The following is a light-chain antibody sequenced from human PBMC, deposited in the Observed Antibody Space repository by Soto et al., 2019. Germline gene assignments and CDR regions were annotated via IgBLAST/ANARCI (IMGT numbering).Light chain of an antibody. J-gene: IGKJ4*01. Sequence: DIQMTQSPFSLSASVGDRVTITCRASQSIISYLNWYQQKPGKAPKLLIYAASSLQSGVPSRFSGSGSGTDFTLTISSLQPEDFATYYCQQSYSTPRTFGGGTKVDIK. CDR3: QQSYSTPRT. V-gene: IGKV1-39*01. CDR2: AAS. CDR1: QSIISY.